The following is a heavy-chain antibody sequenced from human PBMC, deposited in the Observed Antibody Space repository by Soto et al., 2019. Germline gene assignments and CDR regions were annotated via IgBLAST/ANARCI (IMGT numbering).Heavy chain of an antibody. CDR1: GGTFSSYS. J-gene: IGHJ2*01. Sequence: QVQLVQSGAEVKEPGSSVKVSCKASGGTFSSYSISWVRQAPGQGLEWMGRIIPVLGLPNYAQQFQGRVIITADQPTSTAYMDLNSLRSEDTAVYYRARHRCSSTTGARGYWYFDLWGRGTLVTVSS. CDR3: ARHRCSSTTGARGYWYFDL. V-gene: IGHV1-69*02. CDR2: IIPVLGLP. D-gene: IGHD2-2*01.